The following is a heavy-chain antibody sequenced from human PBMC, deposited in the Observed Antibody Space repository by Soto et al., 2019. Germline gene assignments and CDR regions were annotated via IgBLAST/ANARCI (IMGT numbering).Heavy chain of an antibody. CDR3: ARDPNYDYYYSMDV. CDR2: IWYNGSNK. V-gene: IGHV3-33*01. CDR1: GFTFSTYG. J-gene: IGHJ6*02. Sequence: QVQLVESGGGAVQPGRSLRLSCAASGFTFSTYGMHWVRQAPGKGLEWVAVIWYNGSNKYYAASVKGRFTISRDNSKNTLYLQMNSLRAEDTAVYYCARDPNYDYYYSMDVWGQGTTVTVSS.